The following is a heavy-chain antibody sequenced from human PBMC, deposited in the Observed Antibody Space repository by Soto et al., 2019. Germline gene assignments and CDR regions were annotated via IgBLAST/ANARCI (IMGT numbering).Heavy chain of an antibody. V-gene: IGHV3-21*01. CDR1: GFTFSSYS. CDR3: ARGDYYYGMDV. Sequence: GGSLRLSCAASGFTFSSYSMNWVRQAPGKGLEWVSSISSSSSYIYYADSVKGRFTISRDNAKNSLYLQMNRLRAEDTDVYYCARGDYYYGMDVWGQGTTVTVSS. J-gene: IGHJ6*02. CDR2: ISSSSSYI.